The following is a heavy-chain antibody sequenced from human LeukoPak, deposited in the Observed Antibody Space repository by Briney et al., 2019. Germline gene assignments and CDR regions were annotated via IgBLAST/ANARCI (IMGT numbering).Heavy chain of an antibody. CDR2: MSYDGSNK. V-gene: IGHV3-30*04. CDR1: GFTFSGSA. Sequence: GGSLRLSCAASGFTFSGSALHWVRQAPGKGLQWVAVMSYDGSNKYYADSVKGRFTISRDNAKNSLYLQMNSLRAEDTALYYCAKDFHRLGEFDAFDIWGQGTMVTVSS. CDR3: AKDFHRLGEFDAFDI. J-gene: IGHJ3*02. D-gene: IGHD3-16*01.